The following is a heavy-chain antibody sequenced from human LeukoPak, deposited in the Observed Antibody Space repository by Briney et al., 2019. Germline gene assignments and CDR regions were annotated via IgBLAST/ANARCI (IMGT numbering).Heavy chain of an antibody. Sequence: SETLSLTCTVSRGSISPYYWSWIRQPPGKGLKWIGDIYYSGTTNYNPSLNSRVTIPVDTSKNQLSLKLSSVTAADSAVYYCARSIAAAGFDYWGQGSLVTVSS. V-gene: IGHV4-59*08. CDR1: RGSISPYY. CDR3: ARSIAAAGFDY. J-gene: IGHJ4*02. CDR2: IYYSGTT. D-gene: IGHD6-13*01.